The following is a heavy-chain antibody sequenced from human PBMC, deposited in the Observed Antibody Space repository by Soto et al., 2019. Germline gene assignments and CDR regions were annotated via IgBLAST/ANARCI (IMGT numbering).Heavy chain of an antibody. J-gene: IGHJ4*02. CDR3: SRGTYYPQSSGLHADY. Sequence: GGSLRLSCATSGFTFNDYAMYWVRQAPGQGLEWVAMISSDGHHQFYVDNLRGRFTVSRDNSKNTLFLQMNSLRPEDAAVYYCSRGTYYPQSSGLHADYWGPGTVVTVSS. V-gene: IGHV3-30*03. D-gene: IGHD3-22*01. CDR2: ISSDGHHQ. CDR1: GFTFNDYA.